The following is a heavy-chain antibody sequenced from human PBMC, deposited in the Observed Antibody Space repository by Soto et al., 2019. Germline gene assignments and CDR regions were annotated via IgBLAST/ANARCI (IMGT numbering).Heavy chain of an antibody. J-gene: IGHJ6*02. CDR3: ARFRYYDILTGYHTDYYYYGMDV. CDR2: IYYSGST. CDR1: GGSISSYD. V-gene: IGHV4-59*01. Sequence: PSETLCLTCAVSGGSISSYDGSWIRQPPGKGLEWIGYIYYSGSTNYNPSLKSRVTISVDTSKNQFSLKLSSVTAADTAVYYCARFRYYDILTGYHTDYYYYGMDVWGQGTTVTVSS. D-gene: IGHD3-9*01.